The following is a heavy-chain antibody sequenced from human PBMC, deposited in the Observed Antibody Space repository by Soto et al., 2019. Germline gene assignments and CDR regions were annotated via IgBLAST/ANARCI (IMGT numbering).Heavy chain of an antibody. D-gene: IGHD2-15*01. CDR1: GGSFSGYY. J-gene: IGHJ4*02. Sequence: SETLSLTCAVYGGSFSGYYWSWTRQPPGKGLEWIGEINHSGSTNYNPSLKSRVTISVDTSKNQFSLKLSSVTAADTAVYYCARGLRWHPIDYWGQGTLVTVSS. CDR2: INHSGST. V-gene: IGHV4-34*01. CDR3: ARGLRWHPIDY.